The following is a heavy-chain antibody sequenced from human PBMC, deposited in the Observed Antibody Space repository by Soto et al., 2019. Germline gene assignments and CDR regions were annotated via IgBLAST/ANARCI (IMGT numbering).Heavy chain of an antibody. CDR3: ARIQTGSYYN. Sequence: GGSLRHSWAASGVTVIRYYVSWVSQAQEKGLEWVSFIYSDGSTYYAESVKGRFTISRDISKSTLFLQMNRLRSEDSAIYYCARIQTGSYYNWGQGTLLTVSS. CDR1: GVTVIRYY. D-gene: IGHD1-26*01. J-gene: IGHJ4*02. CDR2: IYSDGST. V-gene: IGHV3-66*01.